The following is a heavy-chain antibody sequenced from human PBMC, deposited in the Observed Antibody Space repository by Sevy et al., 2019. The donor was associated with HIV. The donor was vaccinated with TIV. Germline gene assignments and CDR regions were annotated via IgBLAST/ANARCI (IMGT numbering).Heavy chain of an antibody. CDR2: INHSGST. D-gene: IGHD2-2*01. CDR3: ARHCTGTSCSHAFDI. CDR1: GGSFSGDY. V-gene: IGHV4-34*01. J-gene: IGHJ3*02. Sequence: SETLSLTCAVYGGSFSGDYWSWIRQPPGKGLEWIGEINHSGSTNYNPSLKSRVTISGDTSKNQFSLKLSSVTAADTAVYYCARHCTGTSCSHAFDIWGQGTMVTVSS.